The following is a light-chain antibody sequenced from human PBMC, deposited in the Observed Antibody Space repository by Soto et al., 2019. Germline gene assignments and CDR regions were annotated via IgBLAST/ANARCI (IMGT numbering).Light chain of an antibody. J-gene: IGLJ2*01. V-gene: IGLV1-40*01. Sequence: QAVVTQPPSVSGAPGQRVTISCTGSSSNIGSGYDVHWYQQFPGTAPKLLIYGNNNRPSGVPDRFSGSKSGTSASLAITGLQAEDEADYYCQSYDNTLSSSEVVFGGGTKLTVL. CDR2: GNN. CDR1: SSNIGSGYD. CDR3: QSYDNTLSSSEVV.